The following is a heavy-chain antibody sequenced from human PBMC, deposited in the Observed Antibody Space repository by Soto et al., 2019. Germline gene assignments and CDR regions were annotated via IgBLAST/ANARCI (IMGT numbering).Heavy chain of an antibody. CDR2: ICSDETTT. V-gene: IGHV3-74*01. CDR3: ARVPYCSSSGCYSWFDP. Sequence: EVQLVESGGGLVQPGGSLRLSCAASGFTFSSYWMHWVRQAPGKGLAWVSRICSDETTTTYADSVKGRFTISRDNAKNTLYLQMNSLRAEDTAVYYCARVPYCSSSGCYSWFDPWGQGTLVTVSS. D-gene: IGHD2-2*01. J-gene: IGHJ5*02. CDR1: GFTFSSYW.